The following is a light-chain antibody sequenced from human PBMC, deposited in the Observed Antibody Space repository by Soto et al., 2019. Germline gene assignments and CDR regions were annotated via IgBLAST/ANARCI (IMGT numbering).Light chain of an antibody. CDR2: GAS. CDR1: QSVNSLY. J-gene: IGKJ4*01. Sequence: EIALTQSPGTLSLSPGERATLSCRASQSVNSLYLAWYQQKPGQAPRLLIYGASSRATGIPDRFSGSGSGTDFTLTISRLEPEDFAVYYCKWYSGPHTFGGGTKVDIK. V-gene: IGKV3-20*01. CDR3: KWYSGPHT.